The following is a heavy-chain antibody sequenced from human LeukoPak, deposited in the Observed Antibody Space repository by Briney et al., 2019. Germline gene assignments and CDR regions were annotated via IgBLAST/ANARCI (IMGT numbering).Heavy chain of an antibody. D-gene: IGHD6-6*01. CDR1: GGSISSYY. Sequence: PETLSLTCTVSGGSISSYYWSWIRQPPGKGLEWIGYIYYSGSTNYNPSLKSRVTISVDTSKNQFSLKLSSVTAADTAVYYCARDSIEYSSSPGSFDYWGQGTLVTVSS. J-gene: IGHJ4*02. V-gene: IGHV4-59*01. CDR2: IYYSGST. CDR3: ARDSIEYSSSPGSFDY.